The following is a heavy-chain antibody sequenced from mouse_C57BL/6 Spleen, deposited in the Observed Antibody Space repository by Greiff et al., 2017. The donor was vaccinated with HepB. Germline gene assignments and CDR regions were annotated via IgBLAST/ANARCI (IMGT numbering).Heavy chain of an antibody. CDR3: ARSDVLTQAWFAY. D-gene: IGHD2-3*01. CDR1: GYTFTSYW. J-gene: IGHJ3*01. Sequence: QVQLQQPGAELVKPGASVKMSCKASGYTFTSYWITWVKQRPGQGLEWIGDIYPGSGSTNYNEKFKSKATLTVDTSSSTAYMQLSSLTSEDSAVYYCARSDVLTQAWFAYWGQGTLVTVSA. V-gene: IGHV1-55*01. CDR2: IYPGSGST.